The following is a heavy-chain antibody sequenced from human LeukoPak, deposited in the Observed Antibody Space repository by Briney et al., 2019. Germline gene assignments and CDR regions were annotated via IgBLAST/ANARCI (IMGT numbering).Heavy chain of an antibody. CDR3: ARDLVCAVNCKDS. Sequence: SVKVSCKASGGTFSNDAISWVRQAPRQGLEWMGRIIPHLGLAALYAQKFKGRVTITADESLTTAYLELTSLTSQDTAVYFCARDLVCAVNCKDSWGQGTLVTVSS. CDR1: GGTFSNDA. D-gene: IGHD3/OR15-3a*01. CDR2: IIPHLGLAA. V-gene: IGHV1-69*11. J-gene: IGHJ4*02.